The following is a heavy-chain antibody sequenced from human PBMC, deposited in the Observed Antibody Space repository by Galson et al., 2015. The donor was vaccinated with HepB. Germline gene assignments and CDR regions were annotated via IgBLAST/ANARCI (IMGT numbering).Heavy chain of an antibody. Sequence: SLRLSCAASGFTFSNAWMNWVRQAPGKGLEWVGRIKSKTDGGTTDYAAPVKGRFTISRDDSKNTLYLQMNSLKTEDTAVYYCTTDTEGANWGFLSYNDYWGQGTLVTVSS. CDR2: IKSKTDGGTT. D-gene: IGHD7-27*01. CDR1: GFTFSNAW. J-gene: IGHJ4*02. V-gene: IGHV3-15*07. CDR3: TTDTEGANWGFLSYNDY.